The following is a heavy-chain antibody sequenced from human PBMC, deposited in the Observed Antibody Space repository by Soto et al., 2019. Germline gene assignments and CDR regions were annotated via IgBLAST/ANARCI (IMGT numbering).Heavy chain of an antibody. J-gene: IGHJ6*02. V-gene: IGHV3-23*01. CDR2: TSTSGDST. CDR3: AKDQAEGGFTYGFFYYYGLDV. CDR1: GFTFRTYA. Sequence: VGSLRLSCAASGFTFRTYAMRWVRQAPGRGLECVSATSTSGDSTYYADSVKGRFTVSRDNSKNTLHLQMNSLRAEDTAVYYCAKDQAEGGFTYGFFYYYGLDVWGQGTTVTVSS. D-gene: IGHD3-10*01.